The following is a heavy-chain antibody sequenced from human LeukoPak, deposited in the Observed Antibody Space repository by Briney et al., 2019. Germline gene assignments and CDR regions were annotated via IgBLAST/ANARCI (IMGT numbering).Heavy chain of an antibody. CDR1: GGSISSYY. D-gene: IGHD3-22*01. Sequence: SSETLPLTCTVSGGSISSYYWSWIRQPPGKGLEWIGYIYYSGSTNYNPSLKSRVTISVDTSKNQFSLKLSSVTAADTAVYYCAGRVGYDSSGYSSDAFDIWGQGTMVTVSS. CDR3: AGRVGYDSSGYSSDAFDI. V-gene: IGHV4-59*01. CDR2: IYYSGST. J-gene: IGHJ3*02.